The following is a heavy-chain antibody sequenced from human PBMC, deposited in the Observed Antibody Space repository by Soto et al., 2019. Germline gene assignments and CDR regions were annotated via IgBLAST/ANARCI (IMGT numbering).Heavy chain of an antibody. J-gene: IGHJ4*02. CDR3: AREATPYTSSWHHFDY. Sequence: QVQLVQSGAEVKKPGSSVKVSCKASGGTFTNYPINWVRQAPGQGLDWMGGIIPMFGTTNYAQKFQGSVTITADESTTTAYKELSSLRSEDTAVYFCAREATPYTSSWHHFDYWGQGTLVTVSS. V-gene: IGHV1-69*01. D-gene: IGHD6-13*01. CDR1: GGTFTNYP. CDR2: IIPMFGTT.